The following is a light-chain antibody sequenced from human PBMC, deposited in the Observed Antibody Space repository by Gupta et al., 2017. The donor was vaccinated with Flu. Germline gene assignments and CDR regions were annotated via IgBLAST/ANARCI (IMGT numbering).Light chain of an antibody. CDR2: GNS. J-gene: IGLJ3*02. Sequence: QSVLTQPPSVSGAPGQRVTISCTVSSSTIGAGYDVHWYQQFPGTAPKPLIYGNSNRPSGVPDRFSGSKSGTSASLAITGLQAEDEADYYCQSYESSRSGWVFGGGTKLTVL. V-gene: IGLV1-40*01. CDR1: SSTIGAGYD. CDR3: QSYESSRSGWV.